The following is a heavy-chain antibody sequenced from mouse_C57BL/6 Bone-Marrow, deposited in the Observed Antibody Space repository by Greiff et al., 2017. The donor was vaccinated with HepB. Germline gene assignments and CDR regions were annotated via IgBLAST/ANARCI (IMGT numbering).Heavy chain of an antibody. CDR1: GFSLTSYA. V-gene: IGHV2-9-1*01. Sequence: QVQLQQSGPGLVAPSQSLSITCTVSGFSLTSYAISWVRQPPGKGLEWLGVMWTGGGTNYNSALKSRLSISKDNSKSQVFLKMNSLQTDDTARYYCARLLLRCTGYFDVWGTGTTVTVSS. CDR3: ARLLLRCTGYFDV. J-gene: IGHJ1*03. CDR2: MWTGGGT. D-gene: IGHD1-1*01.